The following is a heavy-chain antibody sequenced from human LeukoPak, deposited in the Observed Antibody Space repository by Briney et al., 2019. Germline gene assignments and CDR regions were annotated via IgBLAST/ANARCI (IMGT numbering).Heavy chain of an antibody. J-gene: IGHJ4*02. D-gene: IGHD1-26*01. V-gene: IGHV4-39*01. CDR3: ARQSSIVGATPFDY. Sequence: SETLSLTCTVSGGSISDSSYYWGWIRQPPGKGLEWIGSIYYSGSTYYNPSLKSRVTISVDTSKNQFSLKLSSVTAADTAVYYCARQSSIVGATPFDYWGQGTLVTVSS. CDR1: GGSISDSSYY. CDR2: IYYSGST.